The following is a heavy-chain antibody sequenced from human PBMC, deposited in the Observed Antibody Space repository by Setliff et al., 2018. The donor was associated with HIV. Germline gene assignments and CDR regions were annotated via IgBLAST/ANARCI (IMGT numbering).Heavy chain of an antibody. Sequence: GGSLRLSCVGSGFTPAFPFNSYWMSWVRQAPGKGLEWVSVIYAGGSTYYADSVKGRFTISRDNSKSMLYLQMDSLRAEDTAVYYCARGRNRNYVVYGMDVWGQGTTVTVSS. CDR1: GFTPAFPFNSYW. J-gene: IGHJ6*02. CDR3: ARGRNRNYVVYGMDV. V-gene: IGHV3-53*01. CDR2: IYAGGST. D-gene: IGHD1-7*01.